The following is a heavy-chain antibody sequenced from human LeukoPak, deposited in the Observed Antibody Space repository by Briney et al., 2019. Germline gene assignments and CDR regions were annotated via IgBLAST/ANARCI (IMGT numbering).Heavy chain of an antibody. Sequence: ASVKVSCKASGYTFTSYDMNWMRRATGQGLEWLGWMNPNSGNTGYAQKFQGRVTMTRNTSISTAYMELSSLRSEDTAVYYCARDYGGNSGWFDPWGQGTLVTVSS. V-gene: IGHV1-8*01. CDR2: MNPNSGNT. CDR1: GYTFTSYD. D-gene: IGHD4-23*01. CDR3: ARDYGGNSGWFDP. J-gene: IGHJ5*02.